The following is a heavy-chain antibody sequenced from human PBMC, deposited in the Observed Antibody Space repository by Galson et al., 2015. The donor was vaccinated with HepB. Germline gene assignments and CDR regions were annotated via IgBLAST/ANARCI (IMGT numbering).Heavy chain of an antibody. CDR2: ISNSGTT. Sequence: QVQLQESGPGLVKPSETLSLTCTFSGDSISSYYWSWIRQPPGKELEWIGYISNSGTTTYNPSLRSRVTISLDTSKNQFSLKLSSVTAADTAVYYCAALLSGYEFDYWGQGTLVTVSS. CDR3: AALLSGYEFDY. J-gene: IGHJ4*02. V-gene: IGHV4-59*08. D-gene: IGHD5-12*01. CDR1: GDSISSYY.